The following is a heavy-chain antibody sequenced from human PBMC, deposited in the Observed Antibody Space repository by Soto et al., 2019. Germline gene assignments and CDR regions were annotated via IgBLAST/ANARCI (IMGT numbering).Heavy chain of an antibody. V-gene: IGHV1-8*01. D-gene: IGHD6-19*01. Sequence: QVQLVQSGAEVKKPGASVKVSCKASGYTFTSYDINWVRQATGQGLEWMGWMNPNSGNTGYAQKFQGRVTMTRNTSISTAYMELRSLRSEDTAVYYCASESYSSGWYQFDYWGQGTLVTVSS. CDR3: ASESYSSGWYQFDY. CDR2: MNPNSGNT. J-gene: IGHJ4*02. CDR1: GYTFTSYD.